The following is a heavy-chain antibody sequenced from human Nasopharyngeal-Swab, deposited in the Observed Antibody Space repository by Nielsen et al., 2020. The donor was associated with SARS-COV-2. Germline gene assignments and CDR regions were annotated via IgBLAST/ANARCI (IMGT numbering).Heavy chain of an antibody. D-gene: IGHD5-18*01. J-gene: IGHJ4*02. CDR2: IYSGGST. V-gene: IGHV3-53*01. Sequence: GESLKISCAASGFTVRSTYMSWVRQAPGKGLEWVSVIYSGGSTYYADSVKGRFTISRDNSKNTLYLQMNSLRAEDTAVYYCARGGTAMVTGLYYWGQGTLVTVSS. CDR1: GFTVRSTY. CDR3: ARGGTAMVTGLYY.